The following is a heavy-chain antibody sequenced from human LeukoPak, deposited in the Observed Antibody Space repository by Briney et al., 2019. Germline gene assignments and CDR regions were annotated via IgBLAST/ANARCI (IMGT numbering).Heavy chain of an antibody. D-gene: IGHD3-22*01. V-gene: IGHV4-4*07. CDR2: IYTSGST. CDR3: ACSRLYYYDSSGYPDQTDY. CDR1: GGSISSYY. J-gene: IGHJ4*02. Sequence: PSETLSLTCTVSGGSISSYYWSWIRQPAGKGLEWIGRIYTSGSTNYNPSLKSRVTMSVDTSKNQFSLKPSSVTAADTAVYYCACSRLYYYDSSGYPDQTDYWGQGTLVTVSS.